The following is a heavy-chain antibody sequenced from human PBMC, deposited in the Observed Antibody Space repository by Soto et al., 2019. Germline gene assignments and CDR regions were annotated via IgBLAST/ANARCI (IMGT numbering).Heavy chain of an antibody. CDR3: ARGSSWYEECYYYGMDV. J-gene: IGHJ6*02. Sequence: ASVKVSCKASGYTFTSYDINWVRQATGQGLEWMGWMNPNSGNTGYAQKFQGRVTMTRNTSISTAYMELSSLRSEDTAVYYCARGSSWYEECYYYGMDVWGQGTTVTVSS. CDR1: GYTFTSYD. V-gene: IGHV1-8*01. D-gene: IGHD6-13*01. CDR2: MNPNSGNT.